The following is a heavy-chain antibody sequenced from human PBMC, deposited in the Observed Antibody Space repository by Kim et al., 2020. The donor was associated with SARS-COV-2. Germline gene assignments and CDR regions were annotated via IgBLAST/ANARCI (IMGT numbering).Heavy chain of an antibody. CDR2: ISYDGSNK. Sequence: GGSLRLSCAASGFTFSSYGMHWVRQAPGKGLEWVAVISYDGSNKYYADSVKGRFTISRDNSKNTLYLQMNSLRAEDTAVYYCAREGSGSGSYYYYGMDV. D-gene: IGHD3-10*01. J-gene: IGHJ6*01. V-gene: IGHV3-33*05. CDR3: AREGSGSGSYYYYGMDV. CDR1: GFTFSSYG.